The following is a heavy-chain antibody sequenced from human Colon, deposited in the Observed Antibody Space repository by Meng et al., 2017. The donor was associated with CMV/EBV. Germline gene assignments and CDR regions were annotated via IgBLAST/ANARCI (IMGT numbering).Heavy chain of an antibody. Sequence: SLKISCVVSGFTFSSYAMHWVRQAPGKGLEWVAVISYDGSEEYYADSARGRFTVSRDKSKNTLYLQMNNLRAQDTAVYYCARAQTSFYGSESRSWGQGTLVTVSS. J-gene: IGHJ5*02. CDR1: GFTFSSYA. V-gene: IGHV3-30*04. D-gene: IGHD3-10*01. CDR3: ARAQTSFYGSESRS. CDR2: ISYDGSEE.